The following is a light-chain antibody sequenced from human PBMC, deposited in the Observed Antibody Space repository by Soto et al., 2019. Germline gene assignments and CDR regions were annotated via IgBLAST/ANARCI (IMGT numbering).Light chain of an antibody. Sequence: EIVLTQSPGTLSLSPGERATLSCRASQSVSSSYLAWYQQKPGQAPRLLIYGASSRATGIPDSFSGSGSGTYFTLTVRSLEPEDFAVYYCQQYGSSPPWTFGQGTKVEIK. V-gene: IGKV3-20*01. CDR2: GAS. CDR1: QSVSSSY. J-gene: IGKJ1*01. CDR3: QQYGSSPPWT.